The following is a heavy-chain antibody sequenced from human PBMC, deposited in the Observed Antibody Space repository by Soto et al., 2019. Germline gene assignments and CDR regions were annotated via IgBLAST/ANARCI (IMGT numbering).Heavy chain of an antibody. CDR3: ARHARLGYCSGGSCPLDY. CDR1: GGSISSYY. CDR2: IYYSGST. J-gene: IGHJ4*02. D-gene: IGHD2-15*01. Sequence: TSETLSLTCTVSGGSISSYYWGWIRQPPGKGLEWIGSIYYSGSTYYNPSLKSRVTISVDTSKNQFSLKLSSVTAADTAVYYCARHARLGYCSGGSCPLDYWGQGTLVTVSS. V-gene: IGHV4-39*01.